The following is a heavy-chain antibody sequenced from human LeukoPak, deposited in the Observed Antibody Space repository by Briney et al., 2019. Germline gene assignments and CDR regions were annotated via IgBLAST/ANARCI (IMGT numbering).Heavy chain of an antibody. CDR1: GFTFSFYT. J-gene: IGHJ3*02. D-gene: IGHD6-13*01. CDR3: AKGLGGLTSWYKDAFDI. V-gene: IGHV3-23*01. CDR2: ISASGGST. Sequence: GGSLRLSCAASGFTFSFYTLAWVRQAPGKGLEWVSGISASGGSTYYADSVEGRFTISRDNSKDTLYLQMNSLRAEDTAVYYCAKGLGGLTSWYKDAFDIWGQGTMVTVSS.